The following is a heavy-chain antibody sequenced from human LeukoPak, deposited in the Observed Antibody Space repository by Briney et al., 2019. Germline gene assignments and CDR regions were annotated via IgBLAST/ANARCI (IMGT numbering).Heavy chain of an antibody. CDR3: ARWEGDYYDSSGYYFDY. CDR1: GFTFSSYA. CDR2: ISYDGSNK. D-gene: IGHD3-22*01. J-gene: IGHJ4*02. Sequence: GGSLRLSCAASGFTFSSYAIHWVRQAPGKGLEWVAVISYDGSNKYYADSVKGRFTISRDNSKNTLYLQMNSLRAEDTAVYYCARWEGDYYDSSGYYFDYWGQGTLVTVSS. V-gene: IGHV3-30*04.